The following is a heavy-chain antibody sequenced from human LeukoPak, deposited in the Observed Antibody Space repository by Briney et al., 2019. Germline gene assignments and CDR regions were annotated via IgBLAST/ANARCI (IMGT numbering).Heavy chain of an antibody. J-gene: IGHJ4*02. CDR3: ARGRLNTIFGVVMEPADY. D-gene: IGHD3-3*01. CDR2: MNPNSGNT. V-gene: IGHV1-8*03. Sequence: ASVKVSCKASGYTFTSYDTNWVRQATGQGLEWMGWMNPNSGNTDYAQKFQGRVTITRNTSISTAYMELSSLRSEDTAVYYCARGRLNTIFGVVMEPADYWGQGTLVTVSS. CDR1: GYTFTSYD.